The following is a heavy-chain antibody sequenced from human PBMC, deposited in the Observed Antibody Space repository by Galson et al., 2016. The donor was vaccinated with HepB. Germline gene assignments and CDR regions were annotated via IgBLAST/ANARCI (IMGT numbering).Heavy chain of an antibody. J-gene: IGHJ4*02. D-gene: IGHD2-21*01. Sequence: SLRLSCAASGFDFSNAWMNWVRQAPGKGLEWIGRIKHKDDGGTTDCSAPLKGRFTISRDDSKNTLYLQMNSLRNEDTGMNYCTTGSPGRGEVYDHWGQGTLVIVSS. CDR1: GFDFSNAW. CDR2: IKHKDDGGTT. CDR3: TTGSPGRGEVYDH. V-gene: IGHV3-15*01.